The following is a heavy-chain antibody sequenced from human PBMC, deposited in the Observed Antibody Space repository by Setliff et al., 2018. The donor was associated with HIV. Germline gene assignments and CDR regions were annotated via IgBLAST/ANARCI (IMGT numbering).Heavy chain of an antibody. CDR2: IYHSGST. V-gene: IGHV4-38-2*01. CDR1: GYSISSGYH. Sequence: PSETLSLTCAVSGYSISSGYHWGWIRQPPGKGLEWIGGIYHSGSTYYNPSLKSRVTISVDTSKNQFSLKLTSVTAADTAVYYCARQPLASYSSGWYLRFDFWGQGTLVTVSS. CDR3: ARQPLASYSSGWYLRFDF. J-gene: IGHJ4*02. D-gene: IGHD6-19*01.